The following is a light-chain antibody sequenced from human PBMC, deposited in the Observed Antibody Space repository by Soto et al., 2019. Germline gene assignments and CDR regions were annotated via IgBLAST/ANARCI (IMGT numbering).Light chain of an antibody. Sequence: DIVMTQSPDSLAVSLGERATINCKSSQSVLYSSNNKSYLAWYQQKPGQPPKLLVYWASTRESGVPDRFSGSGYGTDFTLTISSLQAEDVAVYYCQQYYSTPTFGQGTKVEIK. V-gene: IGKV4-1*01. CDR3: QQYYSTPT. J-gene: IGKJ1*01. CDR2: WAS. CDR1: QSVLYSSNNKSY.